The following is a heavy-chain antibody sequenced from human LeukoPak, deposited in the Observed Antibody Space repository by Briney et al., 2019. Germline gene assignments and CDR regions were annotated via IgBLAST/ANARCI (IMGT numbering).Heavy chain of an antibody. CDR3: ARERSYYDSSGYYGDY. CDR1: GFTVSSNY. V-gene: IGHV3-66*01. Sequence: PGGSLRHSCAASGFTVSSNYMSWVRQAPGKGLEWVSVIYSGGSTYYADSVKGRFTISRDNSKNTLYLQMNSLRAEDTAVYYCARERSYYDSSGYYGDYWGQGTLVTVSS. CDR2: IYSGGST. D-gene: IGHD3-22*01. J-gene: IGHJ4*02.